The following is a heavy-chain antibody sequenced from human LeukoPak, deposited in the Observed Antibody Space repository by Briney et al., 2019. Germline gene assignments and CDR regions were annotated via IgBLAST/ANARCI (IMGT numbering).Heavy chain of an antibody. Sequence: GASVKVSCKASGYTFTGYYMHWVRQAPGQGLEWMGWINPNSGGTNYAQKFQGRVTMTRDTSTSTAYMELRSLRSDDTAVYYCARGGYDYYYYMDVWGKGTTVTISS. CDR2: INPNSGGT. CDR1: GYTFTGYY. CDR3: ARGGYDYYYYMDV. J-gene: IGHJ6*03. V-gene: IGHV1-2*02. D-gene: IGHD5-12*01.